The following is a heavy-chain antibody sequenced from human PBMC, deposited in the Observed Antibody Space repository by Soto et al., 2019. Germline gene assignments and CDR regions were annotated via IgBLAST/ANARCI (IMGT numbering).Heavy chain of an antibody. D-gene: IGHD5-18*01. CDR1: GFTFSDYY. Sequence: PGGSLRLSCAASGFTFSDYYMTWIRQAPGKGLEWLSYISSGSTYTNYADSVKGRFTISRDDAKNSLYLQMNSLRVEDTAVYFCARVYSITGGGWFDPWGQGTLVTVSS. J-gene: IGHJ5*02. CDR3: ARVYSITGGGWFDP. CDR2: ISSGSTYT. V-gene: IGHV3-11*06.